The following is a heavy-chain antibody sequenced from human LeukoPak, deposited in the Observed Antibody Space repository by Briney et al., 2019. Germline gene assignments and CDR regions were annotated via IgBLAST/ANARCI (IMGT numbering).Heavy chain of an antibody. D-gene: IGHD4-23*01. CDR2: IKQDGSEK. CDR1: GFTFSSYR. V-gene: IGHV3-7*01. Sequence: PGGSLRLSCAASGFTFSSYRMSWVRQAPGKGLEWVANIKQDGSEKYYVDSVKGRFTISRDNAKNSLYLQMNSLRAEDTAVYYCARDFDYGGAIDYWGQGTLVTVSS. J-gene: IGHJ4*02. CDR3: ARDFDYGGAIDY.